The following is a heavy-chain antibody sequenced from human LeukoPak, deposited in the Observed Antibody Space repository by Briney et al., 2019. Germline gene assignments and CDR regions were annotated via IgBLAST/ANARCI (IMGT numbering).Heavy chain of an antibody. D-gene: IGHD3-16*02. CDR3: AKDRGRLPSLFDY. Sequence: PGGSLRLTCAASGFTFSRYWMHWVRQAPGKGLEWVAAISGSGGSTYYADSVKGRFTISRDNSKNTLYLQMNSLRAEDTAVYYCAKDRGRLPSLFDYWGQGTLVTVSS. CDR1: GFTFSRYW. V-gene: IGHV3-23*01. CDR2: ISGSGGST. J-gene: IGHJ4*02.